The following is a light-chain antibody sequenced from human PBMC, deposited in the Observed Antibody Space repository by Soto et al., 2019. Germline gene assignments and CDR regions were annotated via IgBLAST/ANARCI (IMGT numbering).Light chain of an antibody. CDR3: QQYEDLPLT. V-gene: IGKV1-33*01. Sequence: IQLTQSPYSLSASVGDRVTITCQASQDINNYLNWYQQKPGKAPKLLIFDASIVETGVPSRFSGGGSGTHFTFTISSLEPEDMATYHCQQYEDLPLTFGGGNRVELK. CDR1: QDINNY. CDR2: DAS. J-gene: IGKJ4*01.